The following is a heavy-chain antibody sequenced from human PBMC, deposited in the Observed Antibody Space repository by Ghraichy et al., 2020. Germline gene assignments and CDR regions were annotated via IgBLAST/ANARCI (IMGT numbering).Heavy chain of an antibody. CDR1: GVSLRSSTYY. Sequence: SETPSLTCTVSGVSLRSSTYYWAWIRQPPGKGLEWIGSIYNSGSTYYNPSLKSRVTISVDTSKNQFSLQLRSVTAADTAVYYCARDHYGGDRWGQGTLVTVSS. J-gene: IGHJ4*02. CDR2: IYNSGST. D-gene: IGHD4-23*01. CDR3: ARDHYGGDR. V-gene: IGHV4-39*07.